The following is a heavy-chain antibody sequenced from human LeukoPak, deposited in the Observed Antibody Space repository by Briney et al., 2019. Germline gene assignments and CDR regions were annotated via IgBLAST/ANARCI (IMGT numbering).Heavy chain of an antibody. CDR3: ARGPKISFSSHY. Sequence: SETLFLTCTVSGYSISSGYYWGWIRQPPGKGLEWIGSIYHSGSTYYNPSLKSRVTISVDTSKNQFSLKLSSVTAADTAVYYCARGPKISFSSHYWGQGTLVTVSS. CDR2: IYHSGST. D-gene: IGHD3-3*01. J-gene: IGHJ4*02. V-gene: IGHV4-38-2*02. CDR1: GYSISSGYY.